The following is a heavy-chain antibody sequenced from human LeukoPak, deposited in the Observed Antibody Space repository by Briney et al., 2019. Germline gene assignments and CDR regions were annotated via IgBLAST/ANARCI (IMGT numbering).Heavy chain of an antibody. J-gene: IGHJ4*02. CDR1: GYTFTTHA. D-gene: IGHD1-26*01. CDR2: INTGNGDT. CDR3: ARDMGSGSLHF. V-gene: IGHV1-3*04. Sequence: ASVKASCKASGYTFTTHAIHWVRQAPGQRLEWLGWINTGNGDTRYSQTFQDRVTITRDTSASTAYMELSSLRPEDTAVYYCARDMGSGSLHFWGQGTLVTVSS.